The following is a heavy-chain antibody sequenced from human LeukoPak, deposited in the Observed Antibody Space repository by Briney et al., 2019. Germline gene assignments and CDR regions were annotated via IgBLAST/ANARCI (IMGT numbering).Heavy chain of an antibody. Sequence: GASVKVSCKASGYTFTGYYMHWVRQAPGQGLEWMGIINPSGGSTSYAQKFQGRVTMTRDTSTSTVYMELSSLRSEDTAVYYCARVPRGDYDSSGRRVSFDYWGQGTLVTVSS. J-gene: IGHJ4*02. CDR2: INPSGGST. D-gene: IGHD3-22*01. V-gene: IGHV1-46*01. CDR1: GYTFTGYY. CDR3: ARVPRGDYDSSGRRVSFDY.